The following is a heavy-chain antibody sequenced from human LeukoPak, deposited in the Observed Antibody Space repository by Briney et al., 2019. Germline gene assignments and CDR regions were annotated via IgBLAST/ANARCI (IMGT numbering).Heavy chain of an antibody. J-gene: IGHJ4*02. V-gene: IGHV4-4*02. CDR2: VHLDGRA. CDR3: AREGGFYRPLDY. D-gene: IGHD3-3*01. Sequence: SETLSLTCGVSGGSVINTNWWTWVRQPPGKGLEWIGEVHLDGRANYNPSLESRLTMSVDVSENQVSLKLTSVTAADTAVYYCAREGGFYRPLDYSGQGTLVSVSS. CDR1: GGSVINTNW.